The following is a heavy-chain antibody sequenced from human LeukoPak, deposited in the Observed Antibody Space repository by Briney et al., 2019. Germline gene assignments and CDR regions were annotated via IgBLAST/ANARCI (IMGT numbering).Heavy chain of an antibody. D-gene: IGHD3-22*01. V-gene: IGHV4-61*02. J-gene: IGHJ3*02. CDR2: IYTSGST. Sequence: SQTLSLTCTVSGGSISSGSYYWSWIRQPAGKGLEWIGPIYTSGSTNYNPSLKSRVTISVDTSKNQFSLKLSSVTAADTAVYYCASSYHYDSSGYSKGAFDIWGQGTMVTVSS. CDR1: GGSISSGSYY. CDR3: ASSYHYDSSGYSKGAFDI.